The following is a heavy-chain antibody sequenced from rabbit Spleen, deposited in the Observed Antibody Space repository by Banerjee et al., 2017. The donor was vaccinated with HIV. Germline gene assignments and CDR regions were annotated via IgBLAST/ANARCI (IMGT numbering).Heavy chain of an antibody. J-gene: IGHJ4*01. V-gene: IGHV1S40*01. D-gene: IGHD2-1*01. CDR1: GFSFSAVHW. Sequence: QSLEESGGDLVKPGASLTLTCTASGFSFSAVHWIYWVRQAPGKGLEWIGTIYAGSSGATYSATWAKGRFTISKTSSTTVTLQMTSLTAADTATYFCARGSAAMTMVITGYYLNLWGPGTLVTVS. CDR2: IYAGSSGAT. CDR3: ARGSAAMTMVITGYYLNL.